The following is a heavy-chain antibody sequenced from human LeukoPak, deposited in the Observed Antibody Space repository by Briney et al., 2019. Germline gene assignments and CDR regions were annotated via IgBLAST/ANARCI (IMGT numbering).Heavy chain of an antibody. CDR3: AKDRAMVRGVEFDY. CDR1: GFTFSSYA. V-gene: IGHV3-23*01. CDR2: ISGSGGST. J-gene: IGHJ4*02. D-gene: IGHD3-10*01. Sequence: QSGGSLRLSCAASGFTFSSYAMSRVRQAPGKGLEWVSAISGSGGSTYYADSVKGRFTISRDNSKNTLYLQMNSLRAEDTAVYYCAKDRAMVRGVEFDYWGQGTLVTVSS.